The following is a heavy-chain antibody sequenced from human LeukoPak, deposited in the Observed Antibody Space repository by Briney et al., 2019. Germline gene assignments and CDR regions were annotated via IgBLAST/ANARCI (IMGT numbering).Heavy chain of an antibody. CDR3: AKDYYDFWTGDYHYYYGMDV. CDR1: GFTFSTYG. V-gene: IGHV3-30*18. J-gene: IGHJ6*02. Sequence: PGRSLRLSCAASGFTFSTYGMHWVRQAPGKGLEWVAVTSYDGSNKYYGDAVKGRFTISRDNSKNTLYLQMNSLRAEDTAVYYCAKDYYDFWTGDYHYYYGMDVWGQGTTVTVSS. CDR2: TSYDGSNK. D-gene: IGHD3-3*01.